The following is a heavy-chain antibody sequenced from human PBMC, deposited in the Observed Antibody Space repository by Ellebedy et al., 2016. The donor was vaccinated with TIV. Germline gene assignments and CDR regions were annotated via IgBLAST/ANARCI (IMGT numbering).Heavy chain of an antibody. V-gene: IGHV4-39*07. CDR1: GGSISSSSYY. CDR3: ASGNVDTADNFPFDY. CDR2: IYYSGST. J-gene: IGHJ4*02. D-gene: IGHD5-18*01. Sequence: SETLSLTCTVSGGSISSSSYYWGWIRQPPGKGLEWIGSIYYSGSTYYNPSLKSRVTISVDTSKNQFSLKLSSVTAADTAVYYCASGNVDTADNFPFDYWGQGSLVTVSS.